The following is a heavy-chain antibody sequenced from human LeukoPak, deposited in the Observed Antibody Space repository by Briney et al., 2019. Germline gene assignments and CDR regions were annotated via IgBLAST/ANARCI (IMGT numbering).Heavy chain of an antibody. J-gene: IGHJ4*02. D-gene: IGHD3-22*01. CDR3: AREPPGYYDSSGPFDY. Sequence: SETLSLTCAVSGGSISSSNWWSWVRPPPGKGLEWIGEISQSGRTNYNPSLKSRVTISVDKSNNQFSLNLSPVTAADTAVYYCAREPPGYYDSSGPFDYWGQGTLVTVSS. V-gene: IGHV4-4*02. CDR2: ISQSGRT. CDR1: GGSISSSNW.